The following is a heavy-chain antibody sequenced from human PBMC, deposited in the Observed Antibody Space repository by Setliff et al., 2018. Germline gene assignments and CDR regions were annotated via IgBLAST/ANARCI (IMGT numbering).Heavy chain of an antibody. V-gene: IGHV3-11*04. CDR1: GFTLDDYY. Sequence: PGGSLRLSCEASGFTLDDYYMTWIRQAPGKWLEWISYISSSGTTKHYAESVKGRFTISRDDARNSMYLKMDILRVEDTAVYYFARPLPIMGTSTAYAFDIWGQGTMVTVSS. J-gene: IGHJ3*02. CDR3: ARPLPIMGTSTAYAFDI. D-gene: IGHD1-26*01. CDR2: ISSSGTTK.